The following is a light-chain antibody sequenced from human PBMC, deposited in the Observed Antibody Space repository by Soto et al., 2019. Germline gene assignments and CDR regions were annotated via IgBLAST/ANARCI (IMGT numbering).Light chain of an antibody. J-gene: IGKJ3*01. CDR2: GAS. CDR3: RYMGIT. CDR1: QSVSSSY. Sequence: EIVLTQSPGTLSLSPGERATLSCRASQSVSSSYLAWYQQKPGQAPRLLIYGASSRATGIPDRFSGSGSGKDFTLTISGLEPEVSAVYYCRYMGITFGPGTKVDIK. V-gene: IGKV3-20*01.